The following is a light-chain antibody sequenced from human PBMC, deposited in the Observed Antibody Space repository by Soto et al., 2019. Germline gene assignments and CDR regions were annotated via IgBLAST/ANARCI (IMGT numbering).Light chain of an antibody. CDR1: QGISNY. V-gene: IGKV1-27*01. J-gene: IGKJ1*01. CDR2: AAS. Sequence: DIQMTQSQSSLYASVGDRVTITCRSCQGISNYLALYQQKPGKVPKLLIYAASTLQSGVPSRFSGSGSGTDFTLTISSLQPEDFATYYCQKYNSAPQTFGQGTKVDI. CDR3: QKYNSAPQT.